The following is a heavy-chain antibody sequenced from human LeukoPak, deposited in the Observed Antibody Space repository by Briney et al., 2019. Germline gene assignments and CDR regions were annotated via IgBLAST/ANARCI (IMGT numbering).Heavy chain of an antibody. CDR1: GFTFSSYW. J-gene: IGHJ4*02. CDR3: ARRYFDY. V-gene: IGHV3-7*03. Sequence: GGSLRLSCVASGFTFSSYWMSWVRQAPGKGLEWVANIKLDGSEKYYVDSVKGRFTISRDNAKNSLYLEMNSLRAEDTAVYYCARRYFDYWGQGTLVTVSS. CDR2: IKLDGSEK.